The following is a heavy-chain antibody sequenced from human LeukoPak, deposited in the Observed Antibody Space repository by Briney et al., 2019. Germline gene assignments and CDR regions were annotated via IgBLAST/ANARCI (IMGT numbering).Heavy chain of an antibody. Sequence: SETLSLTCTVSGGSISSGSYYWSWIRQSAGKGLECIGRVSASWKSYYNPALKSRLTMSLDESKNQFSLRLNSVTAADTAVYYCARGLRVAVAGYYFDSWGQGILVTVPS. CDR3: ARGLRVAVAGYYFDS. V-gene: IGHV4-61*02. J-gene: IGHJ4*02. CDR2: VSASWKS. D-gene: IGHD6-19*01. CDR1: GGSISSGSYY.